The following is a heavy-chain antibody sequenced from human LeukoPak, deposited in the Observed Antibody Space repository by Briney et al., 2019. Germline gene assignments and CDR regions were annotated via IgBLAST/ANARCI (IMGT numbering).Heavy chain of an antibody. CDR2: IIPIFGTA. CDR1: GGTFSSYA. V-gene: IGHV1-69*05. J-gene: IGHJ6*03. D-gene: IGHD5-18*01. Sequence: SVKVSCKASGGTFSSYAISWVRQAPGQGLEWMGGIIPIFGTANYAQKFQGRVTITTDESTSTAYMELSSLRSEDTAVYYCARGDYGYYYYYYYMDVWGKGTTVTVSS. CDR3: ARGDYGYYYYYYYMDV.